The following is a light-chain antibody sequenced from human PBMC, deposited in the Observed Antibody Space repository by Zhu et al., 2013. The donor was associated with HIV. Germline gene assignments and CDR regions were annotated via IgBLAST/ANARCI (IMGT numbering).Light chain of an antibody. J-gene: IGLJ3*02. CDR1: NIGTKR. V-gene: IGLV3-21*01. Sequence: SYELTQPPSVSVAPGMTATITCGGDNIGTKRVHWYQQKPGQAPILVIHDNRDRPSGISARFSGSSSENTATLTISPVEDGDEAAYFCQVWDTTTVHLGVFGGGTRLTVL. CDR2: DNR. CDR3: QVWDTTTVHLGV.